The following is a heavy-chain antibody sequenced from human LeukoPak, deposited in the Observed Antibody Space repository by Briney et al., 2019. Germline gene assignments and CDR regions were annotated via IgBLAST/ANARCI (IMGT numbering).Heavy chain of an antibody. D-gene: IGHD3-10*01. CDR3: AKVIGSRNDDY. V-gene: IGHV3-23*01. J-gene: IGHJ4*02. CDR1: GFTFSNYA. Sequence: GGSLRLSCAASGFTFSNYALSWVRQAPGKGLEWVSSISGSGDSTNYADSVKGRFTVSRDNSKNTLYLQLNSLRADDTAVYYCAKVIGSRNDDYWGQGTLVTVSS. CDR2: ISGSGDST.